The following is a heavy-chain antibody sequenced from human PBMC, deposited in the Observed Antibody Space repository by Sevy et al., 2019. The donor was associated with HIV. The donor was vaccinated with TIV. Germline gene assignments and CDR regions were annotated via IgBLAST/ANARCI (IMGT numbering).Heavy chain of an antibody. CDR3: ARRPYTTDDAFDM. CDR2: VYYSGST. CDR1: GDSIRTGSYY. V-gene: IGHV4-39*02. D-gene: IGHD1-1*01. J-gene: IGHJ3*02. Sequence: SETLSLTCIVSGDSIRTGSYYWGWIRQPPGKGLEWIGSVYYSGSTYYNATLKSRVTISVDTSKNHLSLKLSSVTAADTAVYYCARRPYTTDDAFDMWGQGTTVTVSS.